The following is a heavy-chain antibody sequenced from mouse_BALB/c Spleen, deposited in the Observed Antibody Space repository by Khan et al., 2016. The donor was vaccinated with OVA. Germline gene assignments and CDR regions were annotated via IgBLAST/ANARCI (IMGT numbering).Heavy chain of an antibody. CDR3: ARRGDVRATWDYFDY. J-gene: IGHJ2*01. CDR2: IFPGGGYT. V-gene: IGHV1-63*02. Sequence: QVQLKESGAELVRPGTSVKMSCKAAGYTFTNYWIGWVKQRPGHGLEWIGDIFPGGGYTNYNEKFKGKATLTAETSSSTAYKKLRRLTAEDSAIQSRARRGDVRATWDYFDYWGQGTTLTVSS. D-gene: IGHD3-1*01. CDR1: GYTFTNYW.